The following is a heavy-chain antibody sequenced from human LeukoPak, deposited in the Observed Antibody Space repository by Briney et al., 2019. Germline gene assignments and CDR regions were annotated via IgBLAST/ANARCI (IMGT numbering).Heavy chain of an antibody. Sequence: PGGSLRLSCAASGFTVSSNYMSWVRQAPGKGLEWVSVIYSGGSTYYADSVKGRFTISRDNSKNTLYLQMNSLRAEDTAVYYCARDFPNYYGSGSSFDYWGQGTLVTVSS. CDR2: IYSGGST. V-gene: IGHV3-53*01. D-gene: IGHD3-10*01. CDR1: GFTVSSNY. J-gene: IGHJ4*02. CDR3: ARDFPNYYGSGSSFDY.